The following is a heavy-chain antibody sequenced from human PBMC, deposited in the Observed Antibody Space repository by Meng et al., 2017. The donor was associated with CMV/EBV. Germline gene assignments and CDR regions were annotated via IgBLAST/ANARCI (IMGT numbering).Heavy chain of an antibody. D-gene: IGHD2-2*01. CDR3: ARYRFCSSITCHARGYYYNYGMDV. CDR1: GGTFSSYA. V-gene: IGHV1-69*05. CDR2: IIPLFGTA. Sequence: SVKVSCKASGGTFSSYAISWVRQAPGQGLEWMGGIIPLFGTANYAQKFQGRVTITTDESTSTAYMELNSLRSEDTAVYHCARYRFCSSITCHARGYYYNYGMDVWGQGTTVTVSS. J-gene: IGHJ6*02.